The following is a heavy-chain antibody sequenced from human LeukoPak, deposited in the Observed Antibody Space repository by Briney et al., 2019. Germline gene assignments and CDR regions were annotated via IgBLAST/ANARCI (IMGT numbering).Heavy chain of an antibody. CDR1: GFTFSGYS. CDR2: ISSSSSYI. CDR3: ARRCSGGSCYPDY. J-gene: IGHJ4*02. Sequence: GGSLRLSCAASGFTFSGYSMNWVRQAPGKGLEWVSSISSSSSYIYYADSVKGRFTISRDSAKNSLYLQMNSLRAEDTAVYYCARRCSGGSCYPDYWGQGTLVTVSS. D-gene: IGHD2-15*01. V-gene: IGHV3-21*01.